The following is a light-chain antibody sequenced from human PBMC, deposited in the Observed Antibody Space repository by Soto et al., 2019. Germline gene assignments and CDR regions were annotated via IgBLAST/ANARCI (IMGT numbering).Light chain of an antibody. CDR3: QQYGSSPWT. Sequence: EIVLTQSPGTLSLSPGERATLSCMASKSVLSSDLAWNQQKPGQAPRLLIYLASSRAAGIPDRFSGSGSDTDVPLPINRLEPEDCAVYYCQQYGSSPWTFGQGTKVDI. V-gene: IGKV3-20*01. CDR1: KSVLSSD. CDR2: LAS. J-gene: IGKJ1*01.